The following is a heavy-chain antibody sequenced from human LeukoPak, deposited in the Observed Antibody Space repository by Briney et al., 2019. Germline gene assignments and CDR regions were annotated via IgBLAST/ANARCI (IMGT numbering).Heavy chain of an antibody. Sequence: ASVKVSCKASGYTFTSYGISWVRQAPGQGLEWMGWVSAYNGNTNYAQKLQGRVTMTTDTSTSTAYMELRSLRSDDTAVYSCAREEEQVVVVPAAHDAFDIWGQGTMVTVSS. J-gene: IGHJ3*02. V-gene: IGHV1-18*01. CDR2: VSAYNGNT. CDR3: AREEEQVVVVPAAHDAFDI. CDR1: GYTFTSYG. D-gene: IGHD2-2*01.